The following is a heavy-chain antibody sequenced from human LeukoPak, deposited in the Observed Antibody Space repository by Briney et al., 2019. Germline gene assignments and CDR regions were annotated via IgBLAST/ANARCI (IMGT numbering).Heavy chain of an antibody. Sequence: GGSLRPSCAASGFTFSSYAMHWVRQAPGKGLEWVAVISYDGSNKYYADSVKGRFTISRDNSKNTLYLQMNSLRAEDTAVYYCAKATMIRGVISLFDCWGQGTLVTVSS. CDR2: ISYDGSNK. J-gene: IGHJ4*02. CDR3: AKATMIRGVISLFDC. V-gene: IGHV3-30*04. CDR1: GFTFSSYA. D-gene: IGHD3-10*01.